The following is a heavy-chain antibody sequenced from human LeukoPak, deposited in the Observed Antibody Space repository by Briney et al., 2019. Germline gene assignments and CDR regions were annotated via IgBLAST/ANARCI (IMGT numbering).Heavy chain of an antibody. V-gene: IGHV4-59*01. CDR1: GGSISSYY. J-gene: IGHJ5*02. CDR3: ARALRAFET. Sequence: SETLSLTCTVSGGSISSYYWSWIRQPPGKGLEWIGYIYYSGSTNYNPPLKSRVTISVDTSKNQFSLKLSSVTAADTAVYYCARALRAFETWGQGTLVTVSS. CDR2: IYYSGST. D-gene: IGHD3-16*01.